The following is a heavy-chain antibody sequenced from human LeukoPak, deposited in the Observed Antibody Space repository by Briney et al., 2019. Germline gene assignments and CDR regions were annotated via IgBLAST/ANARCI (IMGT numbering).Heavy chain of an antibody. J-gene: IGHJ6*02. CDR3: ARQGRYCSSTSCYTYGMDV. V-gene: IGHV1-8*01. CDR2: MSPNSGDT. CDR1: GYTFTNLD. Sequence: ASVKVSCKTSGYTFTNLDINWLRQAPGQGLEWMGWMSPNSGDTGYAQKFQGRVSMTRDIFKSTAYMELSSLRSEDTAVYYCARQGRYCSSTSCYTYGMDVWGQGTTVTVSS. D-gene: IGHD2-2*02.